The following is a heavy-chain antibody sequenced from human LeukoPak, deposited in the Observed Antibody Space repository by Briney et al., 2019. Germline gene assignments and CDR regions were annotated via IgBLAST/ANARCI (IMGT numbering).Heavy chain of an antibody. V-gene: IGHV3-48*01. CDR1: GFTFSSYA. Sequence: GGSLRLSCAASGFTFSSYAMSWVRQAPGKGLEWVSYISSSSSTIYYADSVKGRFTISRDNAKNSLYLQMNSLRAEDTAVYYCARENRWELKSDDAFDIWGQGTMVTVSS. CDR3: ARENRWELKSDDAFDI. J-gene: IGHJ3*02. CDR2: ISSSSSTI. D-gene: IGHD1-26*01.